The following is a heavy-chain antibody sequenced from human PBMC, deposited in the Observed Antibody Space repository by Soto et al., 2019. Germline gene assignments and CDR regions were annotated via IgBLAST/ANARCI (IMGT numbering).Heavy chain of an antibody. D-gene: IGHD3-16*01. J-gene: IGHJ4*02. Sequence: QPQLQESGPGLVKPSETLSLTCTVSGASISSSNYYWGWIRQPPGKGLEWIGSIYYSGSTYYNPSLKSRVTMSVDTSKNQFSLRLRSVTAADTAVYYCARPLGEVLPGGGIAIYYFDYWGQGTLVTVSS. CDR3: ARPLGEVLPGGGIAIYYFDY. CDR1: GASISSSNYY. CDR2: IYYSGST. V-gene: IGHV4-39*01.